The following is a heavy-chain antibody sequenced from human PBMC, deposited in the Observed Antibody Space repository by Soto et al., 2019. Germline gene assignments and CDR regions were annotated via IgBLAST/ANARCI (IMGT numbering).Heavy chain of an antibody. V-gene: IGHV1-69*01. CDR3: ARSQGSSTSLEIYYYYYYGMDV. CDR2: IIPISDTT. D-gene: IGHD2-2*01. Sequence: QVQLVQSGAEVKKPGSSVKVSCKASGGTFSSYAISWVRQAPGQGLEWMGGIIPISDTTNYAQEFQGRVTITADESKPTAYMERSSPRSEDTALYYCARSQGSSTSLEIYYYYYYGMDVWGQGTTVTVSS. J-gene: IGHJ6*02. CDR1: GGTFSSYA.